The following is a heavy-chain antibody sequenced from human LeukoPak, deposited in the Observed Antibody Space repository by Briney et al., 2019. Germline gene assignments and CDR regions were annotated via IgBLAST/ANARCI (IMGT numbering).Heavy chain of an antibody. D-gene: IGHD3-22*01. Sequence: SETLSLTCTVSGVSISSSNSYWGWIRQPPGKGLEWIGSIYYSGNTYCNASLKSQVSISIDTSKNQFSLRLTPVTAADTAVYYCARLYDSSGYGRNFDYWGQGTLVTVSS. V-gene: IGHV4-39*01. J-gene: IGHJ4*02. CDR2: IYYSGNT. CDR1: GVSISSSNSY. CDR3: ARLYDSSGYGRNFDY.